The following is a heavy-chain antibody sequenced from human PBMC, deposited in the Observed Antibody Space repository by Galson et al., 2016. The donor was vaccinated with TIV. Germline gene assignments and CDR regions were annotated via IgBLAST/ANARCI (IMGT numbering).Heavy chain of an antibody. D-gene: IGHD7-27*01. J-gene: IGHJ4*02. V-gene: IGHV3-53*05. CDR3: AASTMPNLGDY. CDR1: GLLVSDSY. Sequence: LRLSCAASGLLVSDSYMSWVRQPPGEGLGWVSIIYPSGASYYPESAESVKGRFTISRDNSKNTVFLQINSLRVEDTAVYYCAASTMPNLGDYWGQGTLVTVST. CDR2: IYPSGAS.